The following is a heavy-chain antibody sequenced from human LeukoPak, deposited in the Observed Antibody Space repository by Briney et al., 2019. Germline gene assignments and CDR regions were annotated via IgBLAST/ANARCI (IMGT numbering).Heavy chain of an antibody. V-gene: IGHV3-53*01. CDR2: LYSDGNT. Sequence: PGGSLRLSCAASGITVITNDMTWVRQAPGKGLEWVSVLYSDGNTKYADSVQGRFTISRDSSKNTLYLEMNSLSPDDTAVYYCARGVEPLAANTLAYWGQGTLVTVSS. J-gene: IGHJ4*02. D-gene: IGHD1-14*01. CDR1: GITVITND. CDR3: ARGVEPLAANTLAY.